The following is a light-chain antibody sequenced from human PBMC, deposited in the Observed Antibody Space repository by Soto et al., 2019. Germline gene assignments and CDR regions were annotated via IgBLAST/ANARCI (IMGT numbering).Light chain of an antibody. J-gene: IGKJ2*01. CDR1: QSISSY. CDR3: QQSYGTPYT. CDR2: AAS. V-gene: IGKV1-39*01. Sequence: DIQMTQYPSSLSASVRDRVTITCRASQSISSYLNWYQQKPGKAPKLLIYAASSLQSGVPSRFSGSGSGTDFTLTISSLQPEDFATYYCQQSYGTPYTLGQGTKVDIK.